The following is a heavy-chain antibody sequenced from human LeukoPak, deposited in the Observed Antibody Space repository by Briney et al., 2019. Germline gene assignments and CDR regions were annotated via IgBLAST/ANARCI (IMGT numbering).Heavy chain of an antibody. V-gene: IGHV1-69*04. CDR3: ARDWGSSPRVDP. J-gene: IGHJ5*02. CDR2: IIPILGIA. Sequence: SVKVSCKASGGTFSSYAISWVRQAPGQGLEWMGRIIPILGIANYAQKFQGRVTITADKSTSTAYMELSSLRSEDTAVYYCARDWGSSPRVDPWGQGTLVTVSS. D-gene: IGHD3-16*01. CDR1: GGTFSSYA.